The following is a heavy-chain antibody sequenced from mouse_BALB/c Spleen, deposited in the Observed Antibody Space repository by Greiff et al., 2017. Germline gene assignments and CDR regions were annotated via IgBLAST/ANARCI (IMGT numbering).Heavy chain of an antibody. J-gene: IGHJ4*01. CDR2: IRSKSNNYAT. V-gene: IGHV10-1*02. D-gene: IGHD1-1*01. CDR3: VRQNCGSSSYAMDY. CDR1: GFTFNTYA. Sequence: EVKLVESGGGLVQPKGSLKLSCAASGFTFNTYAMNWVRQAPGKGLEWVARIRSKSNNYATYYADSVKDRFTISRDDSQSMLYLQMNNLKTEDTAMYYVVRQNCGSSSYAMDYWGQGTSVTVSS.